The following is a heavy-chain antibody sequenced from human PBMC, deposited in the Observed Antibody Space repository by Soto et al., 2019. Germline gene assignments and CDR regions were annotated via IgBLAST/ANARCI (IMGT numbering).Heavy chain of an antibody. V-gene: IGHV1-18*01. J-gene: IGHJ5*01. D-gene: IGHD6-6*01. Sequence: RASVKVSCKASGYTFSSYSITWVRQAPGQGLEWMGWISTYDGNTNYAQKFQDRVTMTTDTSTTTAYMELRSLRSDDTAVYFCARKSTSSSWFVTWGQGTLVTVSS. CDR2: ISTYDGNT. CDR3: ARKSTSSSWFVT. CDR1: GYTFSSYS.